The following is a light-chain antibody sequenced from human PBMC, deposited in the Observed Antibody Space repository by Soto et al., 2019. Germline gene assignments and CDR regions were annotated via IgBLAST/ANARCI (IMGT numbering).Light chain of an antibody. CDR2: KVS. CDR1: QSLVYSDGNTY. J-gene: IGKJ2*01. V-gene: IGKV2D-30*01. CDR3: MQGTHWPYT. Sequence: DVVMTQSPLSLPVTLGQPASISCRSSQSLVYSDGNTYLSWFQQRPGQSPRRLIYKVSNCDSGVPDRFSGSGSGTDFTLKISRVEAEDVGVYYFMQGTHWPYTFGQGTKLEIK.